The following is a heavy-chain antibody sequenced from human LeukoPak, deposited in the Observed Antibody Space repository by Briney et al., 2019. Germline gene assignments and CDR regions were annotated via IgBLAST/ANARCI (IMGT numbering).Heavy chain of an antibody. CDR1: GYTFTGYY. Sequence: EASVSVSCKASGYTFTGYYMDWVRQAPGQGLEWRGWINPNRGGTNYAQKFQGGVTITRDSSISTAYMALSRLRSDDTAVYYCARVKKQQLYFDYWGQGTLVTVSS. D-gene: IGHD6-13*01. CDR3: ARVKKQQLYFDY. V-gene: IGHV1-2*02. CDR2: INPNRGGT. J-gene: IGHJ4*02.